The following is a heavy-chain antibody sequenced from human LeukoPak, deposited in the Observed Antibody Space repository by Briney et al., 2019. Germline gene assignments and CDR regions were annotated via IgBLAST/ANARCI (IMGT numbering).Heavy chain of an antibody. CDR3: ARVAYCGGDCYFDY. CDR1: GFTFSDYS. D-gene: IGHD2-21*01. CDR2: IKQDGSEK. Sequence: GESLRLSCTASGFTFSDYSVSWVRQAPGKGLEWVANIKQDGSEKYYVDSVKGRFTISRDNAKNSLYLQMNSLRAEDTAVYYCARVAYCGGDCYFDYWGQGTLVTVSS. V-gene: IGHV3-7*01. J-gene: IGHJ4*02.